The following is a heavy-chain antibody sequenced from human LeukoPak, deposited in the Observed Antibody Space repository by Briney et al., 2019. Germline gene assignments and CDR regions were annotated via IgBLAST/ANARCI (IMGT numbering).Heavy chain of an antibody. D-gene: IGHD2-21*02. CDR3: ARAEKSVVVTANWFDP. V-gene: IGHV1-69*05. J-gene: IGHJ5*02. CDR2: IIPIFGTA. Sequence: ASVKVSCKASGGTLSSYAISWVRQAPGQGLEWMGGIIPIFGTANYAQKFQGRVTITTDESTSTAYMELSSLRSEDTAVYYCARAEKSVVVTANWFDPWGQGTLVTVSS. CDR1: GGTLSSYA.